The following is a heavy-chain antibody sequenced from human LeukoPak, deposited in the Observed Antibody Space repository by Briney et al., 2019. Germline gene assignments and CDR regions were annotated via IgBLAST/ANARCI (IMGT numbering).Heavy chain of an antibody. CDR3: ARRMVRGTIDY. CDR1: GGSISSSSYY. CDR2: IYYSGST. Sequence: KPSETLSLTCTVSGGSISSSSYYWGWIRQPPGKGLEWIGSIYYSGSTYYNPSLKSRVTISVDTSKNQFSLKLSSVTAADTAVYYCARRMVRGTIDYWGQGTLVTVSS. D-gene: IGHD3-10*01. J-gene: IGHJ4*02. V-gene: IGHV4-39*01.